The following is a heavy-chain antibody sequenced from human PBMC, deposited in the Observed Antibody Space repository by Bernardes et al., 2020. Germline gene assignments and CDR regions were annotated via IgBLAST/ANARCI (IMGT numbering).Heavy chain of an antibody. D-gene: IGHD2-15*01. CDR1: VFTFSIYI. V-gene: IGHV3-21*01. CDR2: ISSGSSYI. J-gene: IGHJ6*03. Sequence: CGSLRLSFSSSVFTFSIYIINFFRQSPVNFLEWFSSISSGSSYIYYADSLKVRFTISRNNAKNSLFLQMNSLRAEDTAVYYCASTPDYYYYMDVWGKGTTVNVSS. CDR3: ASTPDYYYYMDV.